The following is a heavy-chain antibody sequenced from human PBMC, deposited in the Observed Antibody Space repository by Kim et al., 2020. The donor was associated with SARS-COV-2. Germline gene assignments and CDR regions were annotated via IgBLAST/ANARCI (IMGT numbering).Heavy chain of an antibody. V-gene: IGHV3-33*05. CDR1: GFTFSSYG. CDR3: ARDREFYYDSSGYPYYYYYGMDV. J-gene: IGHJ6*02. D-gene: IGHD3-22*01. Sequence: GGSLRLSCAASGFTFSSYGMHWVRQAPGKGLEWVAVISYDGSNKYYADSVKGRFTISRDNSKNTLYLQMNSLRAEDTAVYYCARDREFYYDSSGYPYYYYYGMDVWGQGTTVTVSS. CDR2: ISYDGSNK.